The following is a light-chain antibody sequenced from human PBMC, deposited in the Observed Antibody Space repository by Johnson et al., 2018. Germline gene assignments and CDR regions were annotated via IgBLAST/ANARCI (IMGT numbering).Light chain of an antibody. J-gene: IGLJ1*01. Sequence: QSVLTQPPSVSAAPGQKVTISCSGSSSNIGNNYVSWYQQLPGTAPKLLIYENNKRPSGIPDRFSGSKSGTSATLGITGLQTGDEADYYFGTWDSSLSAGNVSGTGTKVPVL. CDR3: GTWDSSLSAGNV. CDR2: ENN. V-gene: IGLV1-51*02. CDR1: SSNIGNNY.